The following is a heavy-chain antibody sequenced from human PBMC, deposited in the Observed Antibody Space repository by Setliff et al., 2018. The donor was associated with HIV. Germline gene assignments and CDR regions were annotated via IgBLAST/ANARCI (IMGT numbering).Heavy chain of an antibody. D-gene: IGHD5-18*01. J-gene: IGHJ4*02. CDR1: GFMFSSYA. Sequence: PGGSLRLSCTASGFMFSSYAMSWVRQAPGKGLEWVSGISWNSGSIGYADSVKGRFTISRDNAKNSLYLQMNSLRAEDMALYYCARGYSYGYYFDYWGQGTLVTVSS. V-gene: IGHV3-9*03. CDR3: ARGYSYGYYFDY. CDR2: ISWNSGSI.